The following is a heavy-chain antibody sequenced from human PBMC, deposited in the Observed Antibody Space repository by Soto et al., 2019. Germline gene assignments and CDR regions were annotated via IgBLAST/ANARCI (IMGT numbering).Heavy chain of an antibody. V-gene: IGHV1-69*01. Sequence: QVQLVQSGAEVKKPGSSVKVSCKASGGTFSSYAISWVRQAPGQGLEWMGGIIPIFGTANYAQKFQGRVTITADESTSTAYMELSRLRAEDTAVYYCVTVGGLRLGALSLYLDRGYYFDYWGQGPLVTVSS. CDR3: VTVGGLRLGALSLYLDRGYYFDY. D-gene: IGHD3-16*02. CDR1: GGTFSSYA. J-gene: IGHJ4*02. CDR2: IIPIFGTA.